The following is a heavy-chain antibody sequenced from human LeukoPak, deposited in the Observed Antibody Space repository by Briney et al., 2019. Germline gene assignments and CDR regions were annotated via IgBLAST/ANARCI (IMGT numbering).Heavy chain of an antibody. CDR2: INAGNGDT. J-gene: IGHJ6*02. CDR1: GYIFTNYA. Sequence: ASVKVSCKASGYIFTNYAIHWVRQAPGQRLEWMGRINAGNGDTKYSQKLQGRLTIIRDTSARTVYMELSSLRSEDTAVYYCARGVPVDAAMVYYYYGMDVWGQGTTVTVSS. V-gene: IGHV1-3*01. CDR3: ARGVPVDAAMVYYYYGMDV. D-gene: IGHD5-18*01.